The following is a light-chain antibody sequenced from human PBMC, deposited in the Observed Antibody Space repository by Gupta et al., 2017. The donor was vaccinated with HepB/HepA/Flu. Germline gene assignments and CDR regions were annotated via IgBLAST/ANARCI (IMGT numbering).Light chain of an antibody. V-gene: IGKV3-15*01. CDR3: QQYINWLPIT. J-gene: IGKJ5*01. Sequence: DIVMTQSPATLSVSPGESATLSCRASATLSSNLAWYQHKPGQAPRLLIYGASTRATGIPARFSGSGSGREFTLTISSLQSEDFAVYYCQQYINWLPITFGQGTRLEIK. CDR2: GAS. CDR1: ATLSSN.